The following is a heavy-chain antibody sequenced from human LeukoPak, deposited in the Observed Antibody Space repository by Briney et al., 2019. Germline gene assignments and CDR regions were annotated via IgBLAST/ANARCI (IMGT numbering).Heavy chain of an antibody. D-gene: IGHD6-13*01. Sequence: PGGSLRLSCAASGFTFSSYAMSWVRQAPGKGLEWVSAISGSGGSTYYADSVKGRFTISRDNSKNTLYLQMNSLRAEDTAVYYCAKEISAAGNSFYYYYGMDVWGQGTTVTVSS. CDR1: GFTFSSYA. V-gene: IGHV3-23*01. J-gene: IGHJ6*02. CDR2: ISGSGGST. CDR3: AKEISAAGNSFYYYYGMDV.